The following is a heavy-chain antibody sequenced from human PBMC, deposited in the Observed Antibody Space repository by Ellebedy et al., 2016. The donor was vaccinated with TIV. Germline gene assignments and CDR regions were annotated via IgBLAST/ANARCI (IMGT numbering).Heavy chain of an antibody. V-gene: IGHV3-74*01. Sequence: PGGSLRLSCAASGFTFSNYWMYWVRQAPGEGLVGVSRISRDGSSTSYADSVKGRFTISRDNAKNALYLQLNSLRAEDTAVYYCARESVLAYNPYQAHFDYWGQGTLVTVSS. CDR1: GFTFSNYW. CDR2: ISRDGSST. CDR3: ARESVLAYNPYQAHFDY. J-gene: IGHJ4*02. D-gene: IGHD3-3*02.